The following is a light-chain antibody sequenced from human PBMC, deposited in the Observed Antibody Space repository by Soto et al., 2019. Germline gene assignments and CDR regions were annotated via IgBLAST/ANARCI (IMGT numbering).Light chain of an antibody. J-gene: IGKJ2*01. CDR2: YAS. Sequence: IVLTQSPGTLSLSPGERATLSCRASQSVASRALAWYQQKPGQAPRLLMYYASKRATGIPDRFSGSGSGTDVTLTISRREPEDLAVYYCQQYGRSPPMYTFGQGTKLEIK. V-gene: IGKV3-20*01. CDR1: QSVASRA. CDR3: QQYGRSPPMYT.